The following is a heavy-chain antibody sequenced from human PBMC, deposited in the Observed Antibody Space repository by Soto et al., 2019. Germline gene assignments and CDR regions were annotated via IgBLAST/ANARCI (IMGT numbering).Heavy chain of an antibody. D-gene: IGHD3-3*02. V-gene: IGHV1-8*01. Sequence: ASVKVSCKASGYTFTTYDIHWVRQATGQGLEWMGWMNPSTGNSRFAQQFLGRVTMTRDTSISTAYMELSGLRSDDTALYYCASGPFGDWLLKSWGQGTLVTVSS. CDR2: MNPSTGNS. CDR1: GYTFTTYD. CDR3: ASGPFGDWLLKS. J-gene: IGHJ5*02.